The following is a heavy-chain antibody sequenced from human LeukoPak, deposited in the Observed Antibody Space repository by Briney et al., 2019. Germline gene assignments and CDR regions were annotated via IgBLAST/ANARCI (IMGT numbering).Heavy chain of an antibody. CDR1: GYTFTSNY. CDR3: KTGGTHWFDP. Sequence: ASVKVSCKAFGYTFTSNYMHWVRQAPGQGLEWMGWMNPNSGNTGYAQKFQGRVTITRNTSISTAYMELSSLRSEDTAVYYCKTGGTHWFDPWGQGTLVTVSS. D-gene: IGHD7-27*01. V-gene: IGHV1-8*03. J-gene: IGHJ5*02. CDR2: MNPNSGNT.